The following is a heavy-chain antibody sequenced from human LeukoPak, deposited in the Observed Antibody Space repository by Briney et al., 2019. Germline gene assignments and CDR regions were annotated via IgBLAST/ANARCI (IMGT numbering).Heavy chain of an antibody. CDR2: IYYNGIT. J-gene: IGHJ4*02. CDR1: DYSINNPYY. V-gene: IGHV4-38-2*02. D-gene: IGHD4-23*01. CDR3: ARLAACNTALCGTARWQFDS. Sequence: PSETLSLTCTVSDYSINNPYYWGWLRQPPGKGLEWIVAIYYNGITLYNPSLNSRVAISVDTSKNQFSLKMTSGTAADTAVYYCARLAACNTALCGTARWQFDSWGQGILVTVSS.